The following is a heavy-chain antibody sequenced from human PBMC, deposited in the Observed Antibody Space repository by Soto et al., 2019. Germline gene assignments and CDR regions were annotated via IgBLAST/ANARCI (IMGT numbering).Heavy chain of an antibody. V-gene: IGHV4-34*01. Sequence: PSETLSLTCTVSGGSLSTYYWSWIRQPPGKGLEWIGEINHSGSTNYNPSLKSRVTISVDTSKNQFSLKLSSVTAADTAVYYCARRGLWTTFDYWGQGTLVTVSS. D-gene: IGHD5-18*01. CDR1: GGSLSTYY. CDR3: ARRGLWTTFDY. J-gene: IGHJ4*02. CDR2: INHSGST.